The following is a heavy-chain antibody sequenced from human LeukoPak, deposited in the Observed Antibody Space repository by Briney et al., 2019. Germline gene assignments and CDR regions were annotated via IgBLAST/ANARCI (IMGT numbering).Heavy chain of an antibody. V-gene: IGHV1-18*01. D-gene: IGHD4-23*01. CDR2: ISAYNGNT. Sequence: ASVKVSCKASGYTFTSYDISWVRQAPGQGLEWMGWISAYNGNTNYAQKLQGRVTMTTDTSTSTAYMELRSLRSDDTAVYYCARDVHGGNSGSQYYFDYWGQGTLVTVSS. J-gene: IGHJ4*02. CDR3: ARDVHGGNSGSQYYFDY. CDR1: GYTFTSYD.